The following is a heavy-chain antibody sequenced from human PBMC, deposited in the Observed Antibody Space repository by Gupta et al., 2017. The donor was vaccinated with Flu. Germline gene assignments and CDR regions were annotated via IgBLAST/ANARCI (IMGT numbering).Heavy chain of an antibody. V-gene: IGHV3-15*01. CDR3: TTDPFIAARPNNWFDP. Sequence: EVQLVESGGGLVKPGGSLRLSCAASGFTFSNAWMSWVRQAPGKGLEWVGRIKSKTDGGTTDYAAPVKGRFTISRDDSKNTLYLQMNSLKTEDTAVYYCTTDPFIAARPNNWFDPWGQGTLVTVSS. D-gene: IGHD6-6*01. CDR2: IKSKTDGGTT. J-gene: IGHJ5*02. CDR1: GFTFSNAW.